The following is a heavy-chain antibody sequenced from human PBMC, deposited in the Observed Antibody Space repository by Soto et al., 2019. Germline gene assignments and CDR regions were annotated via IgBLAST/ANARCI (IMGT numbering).Heavy chain of an antibody. V-gene: IGHV4-59*01. CDR1: GVSIRGSD. CDR2: VYYTGST. CDR3: ARSVAVPGAHIDY. J-gene: IGHJ4*02. Sequence: PSVPLSLTWSVAGVSIRGSDWSWIRQTPGKGLEWLGYVYYTGSTNYSPSLRSRVSISVDTSKNEFSLRLSSVTAADTAVYFCARSVAVPGAHIDYRGQRTQVTVSS. D-gene: IGHD6-19*01.